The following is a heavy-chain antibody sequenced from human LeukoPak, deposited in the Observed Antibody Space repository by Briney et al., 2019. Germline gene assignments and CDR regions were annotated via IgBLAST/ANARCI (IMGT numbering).Heavy chain of an antibody. D-gene: IGHD6-19*01. J-gene: IGHJ3*02. CDR3: ARDRPGIAVAGDAFDI. CDR2: IYNRGNNT. CDR1: GGSISSYY. V-gene: IGHV4-59*01. Sequence: SETLSLTCTVSGGSISSYYWSWIRQPPEKGLEWIGYIYNRGNNTNYKPSLKSRVTISADMSKNQFSLKRRSVTAADTAGYFCARDRPGIAVAGDAFDIWGGGTMVTVSS.